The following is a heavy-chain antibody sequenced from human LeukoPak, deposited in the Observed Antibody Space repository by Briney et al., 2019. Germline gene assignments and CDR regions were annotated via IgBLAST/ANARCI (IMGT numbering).Heavy chain of an antibody. D-gene: IGHD6-19*01. CDR3: AKGSYSSGWSLEDY. Sequence: GGSLRLSCAASGFTFSSYSMNWVRQAPGKGLEWVSGISWNSGSIGYADSVKGRFTISRDNAKNPLYLQMNSLRAEDTALYYCAKGSYSSGWSLEDYWGQGTLVTVSS. J-gene: IGHJ4*02. CDR2: ISWNSGSI. CDR1: GFTFSSYS. V-gene: IGHV3-9*01.